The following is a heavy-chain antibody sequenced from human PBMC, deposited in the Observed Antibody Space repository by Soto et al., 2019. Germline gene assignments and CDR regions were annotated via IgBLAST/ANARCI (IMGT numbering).Heavy chain of an antibody. CDR1: GFTFSSYA. CDR3: AGNTKIFGVVIIPYYFDY. CDR2: ISGSGGST. J-gene: IGHJ4*02. D-gene: IGHD3-3*01. Sequence: PGGSLRLSCAASGFTFSSYAMSWVRQAPGKGLEWVSAISGSGGSTYYADSVKGRFTISRDNSKNTLYLQMNSLRAEDTAVYYCAGNTKIFGVVIIPYYFDYWGQGTLVTVSS. V-gene: IGHV3-23*01.